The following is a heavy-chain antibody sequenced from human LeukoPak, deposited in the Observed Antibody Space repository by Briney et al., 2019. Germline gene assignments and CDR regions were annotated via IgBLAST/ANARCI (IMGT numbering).Heavy chain of an antibody. V-gene: IGHV3-7*01. Sequence: GSLRLSCADSGPHFSGYWMSWVRQAPGKGLEWVANIKTDGSEKYYVDSVKGRFTISRDNAKNSLYLQMNNLRVEDTAAYYCASGNWNDRAFDIWGQGTMVIVSS. CDR3: ASGNWNDRAFDI. CDR2: IKTDGSEK. J-gene: IGHJ3*02. D-gene: IGHD1-20*01. CDR1: GPHFSGYW.